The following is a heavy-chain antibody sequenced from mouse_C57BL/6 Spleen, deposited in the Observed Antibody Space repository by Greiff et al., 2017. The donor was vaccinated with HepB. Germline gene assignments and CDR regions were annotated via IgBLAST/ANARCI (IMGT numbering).Heavy chain of an antibody. Sequence: EVKLMESGAELVRPGASVKLSCTASGFNIKDDYMHWVKQRPEQGLEWIGWIDPENGDTEYASKFQGKATITADTSSNTAYLQLSSLTSEDTAVYYCTTPAQATLFDYWGQGTTLTVSS. V-gene: IGHV14-4*01. CDR1: GFNIKDDY. CDR3: TTPAQATLFDY. CDR2: IDPENGDT. J-gene: IGHJ2*01. D-gene: IGHD3-2*02.